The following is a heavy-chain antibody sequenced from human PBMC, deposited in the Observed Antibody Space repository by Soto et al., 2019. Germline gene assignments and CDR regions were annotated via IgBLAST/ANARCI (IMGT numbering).Heavy chain of an antibody. J-gene: IGHJ3*02. CDR1: GFTFSSYA. Sequence: QVQLVESGGGVVQPGRSLRLSCAASGFTFSSYAMHWVRQAPGKGLEWVAVISYDGSNKYYADSVKGRFTISRDNSKNTLYLQMNSLRAEDTAVYYCARDLGERSDTMMDAFDIWGQGTMVTVSS. CDR2: ISYDGSNK. D-gene: IGHD3-22*01. V-gene: IGHV3-30-3*01. CDR3: ARDLGERSDTMMDAFDI.